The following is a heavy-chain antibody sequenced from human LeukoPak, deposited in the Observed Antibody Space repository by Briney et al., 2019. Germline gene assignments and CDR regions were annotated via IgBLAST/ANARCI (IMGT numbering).Heavy chain of an antibody. CDR1: GFTFSSYG. V-gene: IGHV3-30*18. J-gene: IGHJ4*02. CDR3: AKDCGLVPAAIGPADY. Sequence: RRSLRLSCAASGFTFSSYGMHWVRQAPRKGLEWVAVISYDGSNKYYANSVKGRFTISRDNSKNTLYLQMNSLRAEETAVYYCAKDCGLVPAAIGPADYWGQGTLVTVSS. CDR2: ISYDGSNK. D-gene: IGHD2-2*01.